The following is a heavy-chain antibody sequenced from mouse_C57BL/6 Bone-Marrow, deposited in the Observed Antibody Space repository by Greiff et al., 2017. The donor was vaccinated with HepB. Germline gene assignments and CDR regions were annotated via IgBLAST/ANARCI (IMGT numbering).Heavy chain of an antibody. V-gene: IGHV5-4*01. J-gene: IGHJ3*01. Sequence: VQLVESGGGLVKPGGSLKLSCAASGFTFSSYAMSWVRQTPEKRLEWVATISDGGSYTYYPDNVKGRFTISRDNAKNNLYLQMSHLKSEDTAMYYCAREGFPFAYWGQGTLVTVSA. CDR3: AREGFPFAY. CDR2: ISDGGSYT. CDR1: GFTFSSYA.